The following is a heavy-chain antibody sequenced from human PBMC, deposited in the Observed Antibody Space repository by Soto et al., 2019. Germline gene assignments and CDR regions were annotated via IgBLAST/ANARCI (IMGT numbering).Heavy chain of an antibody. CDR2: IKSKTDGETT. CDR1: GFTFSYAW. CDR3: TPECEGYCSGGSCQAVDC. D-gene: IGHD2-15*01. J-gene: IGHJ4*02. V-gene: IGHV3-15*01. Sequence: GGSTRLSCAASGFTFSYAWMSWVRQAPGTGLEWVGRIKSKTDGETTDYAAPVKGRFTISRDDSKNTLYLQMNSLKTEDTAVYYCTPECEGYCSGGSCQAVDCWGPGTLGTFSS.